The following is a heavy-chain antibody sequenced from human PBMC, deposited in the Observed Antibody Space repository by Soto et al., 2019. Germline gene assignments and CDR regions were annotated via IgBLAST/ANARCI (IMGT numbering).Heavy chain of an antibody. CDR3: AHSFPSSPHYSDRGASSWCFDT. CDR2: IFWNDDK. D-gene: IGHD3-22*01. CDR1: GFSLSTSGVG. Sequence: QITLQASGPMLLKPTQTLTLTCTFSGFSLSTSGVGVGCIRHPPGKSLELLSLIFWNDDKRYSPSLKNRLSFTKDHSKNPVVLTVNNVGPVETATYFCAHSFPSSPHYSDRGASSWCFDTWGQGTLVTVSS. J-gene: IGHJ5*02. V-gene: IGHV2-5*01.